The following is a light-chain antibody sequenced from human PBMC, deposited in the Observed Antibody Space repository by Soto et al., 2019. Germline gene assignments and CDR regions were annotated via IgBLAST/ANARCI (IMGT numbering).Light chain of an antibody. CDR1: QSMGRTY. Sequence: EIVLMQSPGTLSLSPGERATLSCRASQSMGRTYLAWYQQKPGQAPRLLIYAASNRATGIPDRFSGSGSGTDFSLTISRLEPEDSAVYYCHQYDNAPQTFGQGTKVEIK. CDR3: HQYDNAPQT. V-gene: IGKV3-20*01. J-gene: IGKJ2*01. CDR2: AAS.